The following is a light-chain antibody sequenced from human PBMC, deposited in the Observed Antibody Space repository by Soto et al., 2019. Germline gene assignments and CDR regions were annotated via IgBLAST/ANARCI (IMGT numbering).Light chain of an antibody. CDR1: QSISSY. Sequence: DIQMTQSPSSLSASVGDRVTITCRASQSISSYLNWYQQKPGKAPKLLIYGTSTLQSGVPSRFSGSGSGTDVTLTISSLQPEDFATYYCQQSYSTLAITFGQGTRLDIK. CDR3: QQSYSTLAIT. V-gene: IGKV1-39*01. J-gene: IGKJ5*01. CDR2: GTS.